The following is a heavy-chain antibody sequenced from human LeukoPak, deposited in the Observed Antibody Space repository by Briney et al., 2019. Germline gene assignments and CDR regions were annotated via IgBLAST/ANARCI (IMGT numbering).Heavy chain of an antibody. J-gene: IGHJ3*02. CDR2: MWFEGSDT. CDR1: GFTFRTNC. V-gene: IGHV3-33*01. CDR3: ARDLYCSGGTCYRAFDI. D-gene: IGHD2-15*01. Sequence: PGSSLRLSCAASGFTFRTNCIHWVRQAPGKGLEWVAYMWFEGSDTKYADSVKGRFTISRDNSENTVYFQMNSLRAEDTALYYCARDLYCSGGTCYRAFDIWGQGTMVTVSS.